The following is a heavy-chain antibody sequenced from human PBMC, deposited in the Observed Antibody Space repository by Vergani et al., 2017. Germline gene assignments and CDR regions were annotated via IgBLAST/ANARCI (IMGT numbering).Heavy chain of an antibody. D-gene: IGHD3-22*01. CDR1: GGTFSSYA. CDR3: ARGARSYYDSRGYFGY. V-gene: IGHV1-69*01. J-gene: IGHJ4*02. Sequence: QVQLVQSGAEVKKPGSSVKVSCKASGGTFSSYAISWVRQAPGQGLEWMGGIIPIFGTANYAQKFQGRVTITADESTSTAYMELSSLRAEDTAVYYCARGARSYYDSRGYFGYWGQGTLVTVSS. CDR2: IIPIFGTA.